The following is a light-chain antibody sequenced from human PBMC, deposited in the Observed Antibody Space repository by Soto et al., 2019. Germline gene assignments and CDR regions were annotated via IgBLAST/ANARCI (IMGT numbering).Light chain of an antibody. J-gene: IGLJ3*02. CDR2: EVS. Sequence: QSVLTQPASVSGSPGQSIIISCTGTSSDVGSYNFVSWYQQHPGKAPKLMIYEVSKRPSGVSNRCSGSKSGNTASLTLSGLQPEDEADYYCCSYAGNSGVFGGWTKLTVL. CDR3: CSYAGNSGV. CDR1: SSDVGSYNF. V-gene: IGLV2-23*02.